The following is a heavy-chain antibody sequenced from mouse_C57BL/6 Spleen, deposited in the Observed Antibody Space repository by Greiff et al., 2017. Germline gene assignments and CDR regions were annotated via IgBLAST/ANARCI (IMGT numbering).Heavy chain of an antibody. V-gene: IGHV1-80*01. D-gene: IGHD1-1*01. CDR2: IYPGDGDT. CDR3: AREGYYGSPSSLWYFDY. Sequence: QVQLQQSGAELVKPGASVKISCKASGYAFSSYWMNWVKQRPGKGLEWIGQIYPGDGDTNYNGKFKGKATLTADKSSSTAYMQRSSLTSEDSAVYFCAREGYYGSPSSLWYFDYWGQGTTLTVSS. CDR1: GYAFSSYW. J-gene: IGHJ2*01.